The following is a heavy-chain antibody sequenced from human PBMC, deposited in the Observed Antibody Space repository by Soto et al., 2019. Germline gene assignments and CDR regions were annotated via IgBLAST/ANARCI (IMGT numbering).Heavy chain of an antibody. D-gene: IGHD5-18*01. V-gene: IGHV3-53*01. Sequence: GGSLRLSCAASGFTVSSNYMSWVRQAPGKGLEWVSVIYSGGSTYYADSVKGRFTISRDNSKNTLYLQMNSLRAEDTAVYYCARGGGSGYSYGQFDYWGQGTLVTVSS. J-gene: IGHJ4*02. CDR2: IYSGGST. CDR1: GFTVSSNY. CDR3: ARGGGSGYSYGQFDY.